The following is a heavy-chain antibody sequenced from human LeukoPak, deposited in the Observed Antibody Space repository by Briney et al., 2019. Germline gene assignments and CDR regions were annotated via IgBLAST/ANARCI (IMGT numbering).Heavy chain of an antibody. J-gene: IGHJ4*02. V-gene: IGHV3-23*01. D-gene: IGHD3-22*01. CDR3: AKDWPEDTSGYHLGY. CDR2: ISGSGGST. Sequence: PGGSLRLSCAASGFTFSSYAMSWVRQAPGKGLEWVSAISGSGGSTYYADSVKGRFTISRDNSKNTLYLQMNSLRADDTAVYYCAKDWPEDTSGYHLGYWGQGTLVTVSS. CDR1: GFTFSSYA.